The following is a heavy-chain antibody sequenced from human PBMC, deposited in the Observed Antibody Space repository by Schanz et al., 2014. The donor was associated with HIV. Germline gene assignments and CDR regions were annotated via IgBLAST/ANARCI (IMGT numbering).Heavy chain of an antibody. J-gene: IGHJ6*02. CDR3: ARGARYGMDV. CDR2: INPNSGGT. CDR1: GYTFTGYY. Sequence: QVQLVQSGAEVKKPGASVKVSCKAFGYTFTGYYIHWVRQAPGQGLEWMGWINPNSGGTNHAQVFQGRVTMTRDTSISTAYMELRSLRSDDTAVYYCARGARYGMDVWGQGTTVTVSS. V-gene: IGHV1-2*02.